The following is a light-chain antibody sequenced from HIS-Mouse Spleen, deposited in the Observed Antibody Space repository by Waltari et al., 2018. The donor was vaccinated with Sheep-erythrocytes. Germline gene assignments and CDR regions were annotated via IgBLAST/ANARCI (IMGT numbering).Light chain of an antibody. CDR2: DVS. CDR3: CSYAGSYNHV. J-gene: IGLJ1*01. CDR1: SSDVGGYNY. V-gene: IGLV2-11*01. Sequence: QSALTQPRSVSGSPGQSVTISCTGTSSDVGGYNYVPWYQQDPGKAPKLMIYDVSKRPSGVPDRFSGSKSGNTASLTISGLQAEDEADYYCCSYAGSYNHVFATGTKVTVL.